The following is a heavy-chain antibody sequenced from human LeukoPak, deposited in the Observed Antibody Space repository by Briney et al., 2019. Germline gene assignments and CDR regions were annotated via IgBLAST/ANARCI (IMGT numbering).Heavy chain of an antibody. CDR2: IYHSGST. J-gene: IGHJ6*02. CDR1: GGSISSSNW. V-gene: IGHV4-4*02. Sequence: PSGTLSLTCAVSGGSISSSNWWSWVRQPPGKGLEWIGEIYHSGSTNYNPSLKSRVTISVDKSKNQFSLKLSSVTVADTAVYYCARVLITMVRGVPNYGMDVWGQGTTVTVSS. CDR3: ARVLITMVRGVPNYGMDV. D-gene: IGHD3-10*01.